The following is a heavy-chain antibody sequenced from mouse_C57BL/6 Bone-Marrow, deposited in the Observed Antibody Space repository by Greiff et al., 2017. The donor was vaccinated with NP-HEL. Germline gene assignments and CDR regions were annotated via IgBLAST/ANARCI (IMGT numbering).Heavy chain of an antibody. Sequence: EVMLVESGGDLVKPGGSLKLSCAASGFTFSSYGMSWVRQTPDKRLEWVATISSGGSYTYYPDSVKGRFTISRDNAKNTLYLQMSSLTSEDTAMYYCARHYYSNYFDYWGQGTTLTVSS. CDR1: GFTFSSYG. D-gene: IGHD2-5*01. CDR2: ISSGGSYT. CDR3: ARHYYSNYFDY. J-gene: IGHJ2*01. V-gene: IGHV5-6*01.